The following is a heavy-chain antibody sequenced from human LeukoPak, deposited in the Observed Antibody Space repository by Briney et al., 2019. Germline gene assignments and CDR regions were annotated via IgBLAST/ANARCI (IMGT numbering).Heavy chain of an antibody. V-gene: IGHV3-48*04. J-gene: IGHJ1*01. CDR2: ISSSSSTI. CDR1: GFTFRSYS. CDR3: ARGIRDYNDQLGYFQH. D-gene: IGHD4-11*01. Sequence: GGSLRLSCAASGFTFRSYSMNWVRQAPGKGLEWVSYISSSSSTIYYADSVKGRFTISRDNTKKSLYLQMNSLRAEDTAVYYCARGIRDYNDQLGYFQHWGQGTLVTVSS.